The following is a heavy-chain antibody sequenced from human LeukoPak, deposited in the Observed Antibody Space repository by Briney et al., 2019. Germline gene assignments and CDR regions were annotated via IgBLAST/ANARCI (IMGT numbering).Heavy chain of an antibody. D-gene: IGHD3-22*01. CDR2: INPSGGST. J-gene: IGHJ4*02. CDR3: ARGGTDYYDSSGCFDY. Sequence: ASVKVSCKASGYTFTSYYMHWVRQAPGQGLEWMGIINPSGGSTSYAQKFQGRVTMTRDTSTSTVYMELSSLRSEDTAVYYCARGGTDYYDSSGCFDYWGQGTLVTVSS. CDR1: GYTFTSYY. V-gene: IGHV1-46*01.